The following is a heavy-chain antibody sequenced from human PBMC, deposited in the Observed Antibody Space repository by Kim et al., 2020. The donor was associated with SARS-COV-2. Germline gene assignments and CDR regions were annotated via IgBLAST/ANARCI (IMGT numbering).Heavy chain of an antibody. Sequence: NSSAKAYDASVKGRFTISRDDSKNTAYLQMNSLKTEDTAVYYCTYSSFDYWGQGTLVTVSS. D-gene: IGHD2-15*01. J-gene: IGHJ4*02. CDR2: NSSAK. V-gene: IGHV3-73*01. CDR3: TYSSFDY.